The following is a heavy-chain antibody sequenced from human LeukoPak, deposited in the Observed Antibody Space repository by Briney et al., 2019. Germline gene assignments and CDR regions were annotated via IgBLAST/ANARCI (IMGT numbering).Heavy chain of an antibody. CDR1: GDRVSSNRAA. D-gene: IGHD3-10*01. CDR3: ARTRGYFAY. J-gene: IGHJ4*02. V-gene: IGHV6-1*01. Sequence: SQALSLTWAISGDRVSSNRAAWNWIRQSPSRGLEGLGRAYYRSEWHNNYALSVKSRITINPDTSNSLFSLQLTSVPPQDTAVYYCARTRGYFAYWGQGTLVTVSS. CDR2: AYYRSEWHN.